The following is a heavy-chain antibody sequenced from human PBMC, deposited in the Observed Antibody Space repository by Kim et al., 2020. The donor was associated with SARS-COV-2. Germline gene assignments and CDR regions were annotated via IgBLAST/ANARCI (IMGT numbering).Heavy chain of an antibody. CDR3: AKGSSNWYPRDWFDP. J-gene: IGHJ5*02. V-gene: IGHV3-23*01. D-gene: IGHD6-13*01. Sequence: VKGRFTISRDNSKNTLYLQMNRLRGEDTAVYYCAKGSSNWYPRDWFDPWGQGTLVIVSS.